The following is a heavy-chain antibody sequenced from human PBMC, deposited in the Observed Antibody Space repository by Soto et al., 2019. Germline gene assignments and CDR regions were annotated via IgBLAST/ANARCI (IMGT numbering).Heavy chain of an antibody. CDR3: ASGPRRWGSSSMAYYYGMDV. CDR2: IWYDGSNK. Sequence: ESGGGVVQPGRSLRLSCAASGFTFSSYGMHWVRQAPGKGLEWVAVIWYDGSNKYYADSVKGRFTISRDNSKNTLYLQMNSLRAEDTAVYYCASGPRRWGSSSMAYYYGMDVWGQGTTVTVSS. J-gene: IGHJ6*02. V-gene: IGHV3-33*01. D-gene: IGHD6-6*01. CDR1: GFTFSSYG.